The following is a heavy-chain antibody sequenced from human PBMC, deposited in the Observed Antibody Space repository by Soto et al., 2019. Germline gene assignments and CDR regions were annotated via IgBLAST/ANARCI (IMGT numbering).Heavy chain of an antibody. CDR1: GYTFTSYY. D-gene: IGHD6-19*01. Sequence: GESLKISCKGSGYTFTSYYMHSVRQAHGQGLEWMGIINPSGGSTSYAQKFQGRVTMTRDTSTSTVYMELSSLRSEDTAVYYCARDQLPGIAVAGTDYYYGMDVWGQGTTVTVSS. CDR2: INPSGGST. V-gene: IGHV1-46*01. J-gene: IGHJ6*02. CDR3: ARDQLPGIAVAGTDYYYGMDV.